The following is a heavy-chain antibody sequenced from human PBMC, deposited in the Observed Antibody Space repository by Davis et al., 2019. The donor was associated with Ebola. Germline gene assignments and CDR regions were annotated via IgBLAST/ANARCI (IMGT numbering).Heavy chain of an antibody. CDR1: GYTFTSYA. Sequence: ASVKVSCKASGYTFTSYAMNWVRQAPGQGLEWMGWISAYNGNTNYAQKLQGRVTMTTDTSTSTAYMELRSLRSDDTAVYYCARAGRSTMIVVEKSAFDYWGQGTLVTVSS. CDR2: ISAYNGNT. V-gene: IGHV1-18*01. D-gene: IGHD3-22*01. J-gene: IGHJ4*02. CDR3: ARAGRSTMIVVEKSAFDY.